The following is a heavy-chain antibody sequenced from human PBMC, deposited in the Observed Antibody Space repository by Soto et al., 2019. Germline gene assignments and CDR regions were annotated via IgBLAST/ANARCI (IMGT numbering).Heavy chain of an antibody. Sequence: QLQLQESGSGLVRPSQTLSLTCAVSGGSISSGGYSWNWIRQPPGKGLEWIGYIYHSGSTPYNPSLKSRVTISVDKSKNQFSRKRSSVTAADTAVYYCARDQLEGNWFDPWGQGTLVTVSS. V-gene: IGHV4-30-2*01. CDR1: GGSISSGGYS. D-gene: IGHD1-1*01. J-gene: IGHJ5*02. CDR2: IYHSGST. CDR3: ARDQLEGNWFDP.